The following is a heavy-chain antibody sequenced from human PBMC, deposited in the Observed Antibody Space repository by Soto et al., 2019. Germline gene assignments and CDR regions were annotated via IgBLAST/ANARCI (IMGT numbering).Heavy chain of an antibody. D-gene: IGHD4-17*01. V-gene: IGHV1-18*01. Sequence: ASVKVSCNASGYTFTSYGISWVLEAPGQWLEWMGWISAYNGNTNYAQKLQGRVTMTTDTSTSTAYMELRSLRSDDTAVYYCARDCQWSSSPYGGFDPWGQGTLLTVSS. J-gene: IGHJ5*02. CDR3: ARDCQWSSSPYGGFDP. CDR2: ISAYNGNT. CDR1: GYTFTSYG.